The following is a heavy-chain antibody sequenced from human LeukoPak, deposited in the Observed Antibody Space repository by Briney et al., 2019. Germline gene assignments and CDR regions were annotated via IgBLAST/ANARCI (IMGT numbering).Heavy chain of an antibody. Sequence: XVKVSCKASGGIFSSYAISWVRQAPGQGLEWMGGIIPIFGTANYAQKFQGRVTITADESTSTAYMELSSLRSEDTAVYYCARGSGGADYYYYYMDVWGKGTTVTVSS. V-gene: IGHV1-69*01. CDR1: GGIFSSYA. D-gene: IGHD1-26*01. CDR2: IIPIFGTA. J-gene: IGHJ6*03. CDR3: ARGSGGADYYYYYMDV.